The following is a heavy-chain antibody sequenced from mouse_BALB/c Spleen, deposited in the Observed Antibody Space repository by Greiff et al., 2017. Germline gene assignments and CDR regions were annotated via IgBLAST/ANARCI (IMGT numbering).Heavy chain of an antibody. V-gene: IGHV3-2*02. CDR1: GYSITSDYA. CDR2: ISYSGST. Sequence: EVMLVESGPGLVKPSQSLSLTCTVTGYSITSDYAWNWIRQFPGNKLEWMGYISYSGSTSYNPSLKSRISITRDTSKNQFFLQLNSVTTEDTATYYCARAANGYDWFAYWGQGTLVTVSA. D-gene: IGHD2-2*01. J-gene: IGHJ3*01. CDR3: ARAANGYDWFAY.